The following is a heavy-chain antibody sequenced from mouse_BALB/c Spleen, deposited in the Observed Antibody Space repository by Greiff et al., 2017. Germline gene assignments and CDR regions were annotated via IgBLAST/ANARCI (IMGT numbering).Heavy chain of an antibody. D-gene: IGHD2-1*01. Sequence: QVQLKESGPGLVQPSQSLSITCTVSGFSLTSYGVHWVRQSPGKGLEWLGVIWSGGSTDYNAAFISRLSISKDNSKSQVFFKMNSLQANDTAIYYCARGGGNYVHYAMDYWGQGTSVTVSS. J-gene: IGHJ4*01. V-gene: IGHV2-2*02. CDR3: ARGGGNYVHYAMDY. CDR1: GFSLTSYG. CDR2: IWSGGST.